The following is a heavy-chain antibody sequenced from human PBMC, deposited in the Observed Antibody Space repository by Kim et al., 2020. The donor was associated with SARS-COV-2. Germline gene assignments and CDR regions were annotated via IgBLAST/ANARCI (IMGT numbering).Heavy chain of an antibody. CDR1: GFTFDDYA. Sequence: GGSLRLSCAASGFTFDDYAMHWVRQAPGKGLEWVSLISGDGGSTYYADSVKGRFTISRDNSKNSLYLQMNSLRTEDTALYYCAKDIDIVARPGLIRYFDWSPTPYYYYYGMDVWGQGTTVTVSS. J-gene: IGHJ6*02. V-gene: IGHV3-43*02. D-gene: IGHD3-9*01. CDR2: ISGDGGST. CDR3: AKDIDIVARPGLIRYFDWSPTPYYYYYGMDV.